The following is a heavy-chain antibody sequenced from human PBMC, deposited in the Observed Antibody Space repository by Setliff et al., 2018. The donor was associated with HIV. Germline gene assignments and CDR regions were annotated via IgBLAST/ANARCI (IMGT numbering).Heavy chain of an antibody. CDR1: GDSINSATYY. Sequence: PSETLSLTCNVSGDSINSATYYWTWIRQPVGKGLDWVGHHNTKWGTNYNPSLKSRASISVDKSRNHFSLKLSGMTAAETGMYYCARSGCHGRSCYSGSVIVYWGQGTLVTVSS. CDR3: ARSGCHGRSCYSGSVIVY. D-gene: IGHD3-22*01. CDR2: HNTKWGT. J-gene: IGHJ4*02. V-gene: IGHV4-61*09.